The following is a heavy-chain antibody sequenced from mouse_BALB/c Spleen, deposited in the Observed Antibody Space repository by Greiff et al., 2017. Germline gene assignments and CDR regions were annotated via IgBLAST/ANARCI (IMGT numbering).Heavy chain of an antibody. CDR3: ARSWITTGVSRAMDY. J-gene: IGHJ4*01. Sequence: QVQLKQSGAELMKPGASVKISCKATGYTFSSYWIEWVKQRPGHGLEWIGEILPGSGSTNYNEKFKGKATFTADTSSNTAYMQLSSLTSEDSAVYYCARSWITTGVSRAMDYWGQGTSVTVSS. D-gene: IGHD1-1*01. CDR2: ILPGSGST. CDR1: GYTFSSYW. V-gene: IGHV1-9*01.